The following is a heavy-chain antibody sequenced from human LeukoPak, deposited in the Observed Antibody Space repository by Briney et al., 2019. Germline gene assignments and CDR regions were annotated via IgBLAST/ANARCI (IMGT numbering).Heavy chain of an antibody. CDR1: GFTFSSYA. D-gene: IGHD6-13*01. CDR3: ARSAAASYYYAMDV. J-gene: IGHJ6*02. CDR2: ISGSGGST. V-gene: IGHV3-23*01. Sequence: GGSLRLSCAASGFTFSSYAMSWVRQAPGKGLEWVSAISGSGGSTYYADSVKGRFTISRDNSKNTLYLQMNSLRAEDTAVYYCARSAAASYYYAMDVWGQGTTVTVSS.